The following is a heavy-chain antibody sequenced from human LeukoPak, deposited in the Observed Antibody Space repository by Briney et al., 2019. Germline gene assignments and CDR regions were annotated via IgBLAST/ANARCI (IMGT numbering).Heavy chain of an antibody. Sequence: SVKVSCKASGGTFSSYAISWVRQAPGQGLEWMGGIIPIFGTANYAQKFQGRVTITTDESTSTAYMELSSLRSEDTAVYYCARDSSVTTRLDYWGQGTLATVSS. D-gene: IGHD4-17*01. CDR1: GGTFSSYA. CDR2: IIPIFGTA. CDR3: ARDSSVTTRLDY. J-gene: IGHJ4*02. V-gene: IGHV1-69*05.